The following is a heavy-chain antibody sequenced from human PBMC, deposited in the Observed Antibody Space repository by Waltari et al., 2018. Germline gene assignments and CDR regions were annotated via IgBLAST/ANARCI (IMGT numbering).Heavy chain of an antibody. J-gene: IGHJ4*02. CDR2: INPNRGGT. Sequence: QVQLVQSGAEVKQPGASVKVSCTASGYPFTVYYMHWVRQAPGQGIEWMGWINPNRGGTNYAQKLQGRVTMTRDTSISTAYMELSRLRSDDTAVYYCARDTWLRLTFGYWGQGTLVTVSS. CDR1: GYPFTVYY. D-gene: IGHD5-12*01. CDR3: ARDTWLRLTFGY. V-gene: IGHV1-2*02.